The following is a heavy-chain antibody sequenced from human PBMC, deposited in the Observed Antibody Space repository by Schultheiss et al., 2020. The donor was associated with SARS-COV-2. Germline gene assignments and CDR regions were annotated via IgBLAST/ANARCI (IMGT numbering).Heavy chain of an antibody. CDR3: ARGQGYCSSTSCYKNYYYYYYMDV. CDR2: INHSGST. CDR1: GGSISSYY. V-gene: IGHV4-34*01. D-gene: IGHD2-2*02. Sequence: SETLSLTCTVSGGSISSYYWSWIRQPPGKGLEWIGEINHSGSTNYNPSLKSRVTISVDTSKNQFSLKLSSVTAADTAVYYCARGQGYCSSTSCYKNYYYYYYMDVWGKGTTVTVSS. J-gene: IGHJ6*03.